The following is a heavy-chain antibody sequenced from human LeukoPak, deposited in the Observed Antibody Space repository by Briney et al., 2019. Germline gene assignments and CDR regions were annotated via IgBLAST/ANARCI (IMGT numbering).Heavy chain of an antibody. CDR2: IIPIFGTT. D-gene: IGHD2-15*01. J-gene: IGHJ3*02. CDR1: GGTFSSYA. CDR3: ARDPLKRGARAFDI. V-gene: IGHV1-69*13. Sequence: SVKVSCKASGGTFSSYAISWVRQAPGQGLEWMGGIIPIFGTTNYAQKFQGRVTITADESTSTVYMELSSLRSEDTAVYYCARDPLKRGARAFDIWGQGTMVTVSS.